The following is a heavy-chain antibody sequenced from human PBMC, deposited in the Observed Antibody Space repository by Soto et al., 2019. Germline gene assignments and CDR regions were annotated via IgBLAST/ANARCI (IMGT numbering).Heavy chain of an antibody. J-gene: IGHJ6*02. Sequence: QVQLVQSGAEVKKPGASVKVSCKASGYTFTSYDINWVRQATGQGLEWMGWMNPNSGNTGYAQKFQGRVTMTRNTSISTAYVELSSLRSEDTAVYYCARSQWLVPKYYYYGMDVWGQGTTVTVSS. CDR3: ARSQWLVPKYYYYGMDV. CDR1: GYTFTSYD. CDR2: MNPNSGNT. D-gene: IGHD6-19*01. V-gene: IGHV1-8*01.